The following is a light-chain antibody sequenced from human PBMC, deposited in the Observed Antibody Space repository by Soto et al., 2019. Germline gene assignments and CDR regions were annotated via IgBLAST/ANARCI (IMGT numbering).Light chain of an antibody. J-gene: IGLJ1*01. CDR2: NNN. CDR3: SSWDGSLSGYV. Sequence: QPPPASTTPGQGVTISCSGRSSNIGSNYVYWYQQLPGTAPKLLIYNNNQRPSGVPDRFSASKSGTSASLAIRGLRSDDEADYYCSSWDGSLSGYVFGAGTKVTVL. CDR1: SSNIGSNY. V-gene: IGLV1-47*02.